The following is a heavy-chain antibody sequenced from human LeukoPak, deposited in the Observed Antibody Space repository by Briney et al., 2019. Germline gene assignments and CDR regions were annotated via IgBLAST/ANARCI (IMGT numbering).Heavy chain of an antibody. D-gene: IGHD3-9*01. CDR2: ITGSDGTS. V-gene: IGHV3-23*01. CDR1: GFTFTNYA. J-gene: IGHJ4*02. Sequence: PGGSLRLSCVASGFTFTNYAMSWVRQAPGKGLKWVSAITGSDGTSHYADSVKGRFTISRDNSKNTLYLQVNSLRAEDTAVYYCAKWGDYDILTGYYVPDYWGQGTLVTVSS. CDR3: AKWGDYDILTGYYVPDY.